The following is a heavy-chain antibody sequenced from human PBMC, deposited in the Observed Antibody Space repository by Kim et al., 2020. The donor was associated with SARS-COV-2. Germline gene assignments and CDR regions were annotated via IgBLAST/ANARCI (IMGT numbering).Heavy chain of an antibody. V-gene: IGHV4-31*03. CDR2: IYYSGSP. J-gene: IGHJ5*02. CDR1: GGSISSGGYY. CDR3: AREWQGWFDP. Sequence: SETLSLTCTVSGGSISSGGYYWSWIRQHPGKGLEWIGYIYYSGSPYYNPSLKSRVTISVDTSKNQFSLKLSSVTAADTAVYYCAREWQGWFDPWGQGTLVTVSS.